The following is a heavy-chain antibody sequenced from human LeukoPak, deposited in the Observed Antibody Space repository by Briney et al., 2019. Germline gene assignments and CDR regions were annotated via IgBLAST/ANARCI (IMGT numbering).Heavy chain of an antibody. CDR3: ARSCRPSYFYYMDV. Sequence: GGSLRLSCALSGFTLSSYAIHWVRRAPGEGVEYVSAISSNGGSTYYANSVKGRFSIYRDNSKTTLYLKMARLTPEDMPFYSFARSCRPSYFYYMDVWGKGTTVTVSS. D-gene: IGHD2-21*01. V-gene: IGHV3-64*01. J-gene: IGHJ6*03. CDR1: GFTLSSYA. CDR2: ISSNGGST.